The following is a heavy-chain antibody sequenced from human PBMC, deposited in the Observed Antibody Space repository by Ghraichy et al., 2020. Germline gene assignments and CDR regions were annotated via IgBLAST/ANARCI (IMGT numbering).Heavy chain of an antibody. Sequence: GSLRLSCAVSGGSISSSNWWSWVRQPPGKGLEWIGEIYHSGSTNYNPSLKSRVTISVDKSKNQFSLKLSSVTAADTAVYYCARGPAAIGGYYYYGMDVWGQGTTVTVSS. D-gene: IGHD2-2*02. CDR1: GGSISSSNW. CDR3: ARGPAAIGGYYYYGMDV. V-gene: IGHV4-4*02. CDR2: IYHSGST. J-gene: IGHJ6*02.